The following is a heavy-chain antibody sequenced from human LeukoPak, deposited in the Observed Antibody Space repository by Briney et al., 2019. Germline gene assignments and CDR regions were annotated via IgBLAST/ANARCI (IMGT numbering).Heavy chain of an antibody. CDR2: INHSGST. J-gene: IGHJ4*02. Sequence: SETLSLTCAVYGGSFSGYYWSWIRQPPGKGLEWIGEINHSGSTNYNPSLKSRVTISVDTSKNQLSLKLSSVTAADTAVYYCARGFVAGNFDYWGQGTLVTVSS. CDR1: GGSFSGYY. D-gene: IGHD6-19*01. CDR3: ARGFVAGNFDY. V-gene: IGHV4-34*01.